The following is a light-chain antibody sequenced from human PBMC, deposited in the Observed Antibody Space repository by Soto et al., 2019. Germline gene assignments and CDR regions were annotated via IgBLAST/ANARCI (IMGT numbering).Light chain of an antibody. CDR1: QSVLYSSNNKNY. CDR3: QQYYGTPAYP. V-gene: IGKV4-1*01. CDR2: WAS. Sequence: DIVMTQSPDSLAVPLGERATINCKSSQSVLYSSNNKNYLAWYQQKPGQPPKLLISWASTRESGVPDRFSGGGSGTDFTLTISSLQAEDVAVYYCQQYYGTPAYPCGQGTKLEI. J-gene: IGKJ2*01.